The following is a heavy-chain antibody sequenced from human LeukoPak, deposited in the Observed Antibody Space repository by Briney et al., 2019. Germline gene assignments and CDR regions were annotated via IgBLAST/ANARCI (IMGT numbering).Heavy chain of an antibody. CDR1: GGSISSYY. D-gene: IGHD3-22*01. J-gene: IGHJ1*01. CDR3: ARRRYYDGSGYLE. CDR2: IYYSGRT. Sequence: ASETLSLTCTVSGGSISSYYWSWIRQPPGKGLEWIGTIYYSGRTYYSPSLKSRVTMSVDPSNNQFSLNLRSVTAADTAVYYCARRRYYDGSGYLEWGQGTLLSVSS. V-gene: IGHV4-59*04.